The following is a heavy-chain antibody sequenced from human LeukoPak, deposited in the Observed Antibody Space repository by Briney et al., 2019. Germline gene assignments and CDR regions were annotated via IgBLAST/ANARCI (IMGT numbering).Heavy chain of an antibody. CDR3: AREQSGKYNLGDLDI. Sequence: PAESLSLSCTVSGVSFSSHLWSWVRQPAGKGLEWIGCIYISGSTNFSPSLKRRFTMSVDTSKNQFSLSLSSVIAADKAVDYCAREQSGKYNLGDLDIWGEGAMVTDS. D-gene: IGHD1-20*01. J-gene: IGHJ3*02. CDR1: GVSFSSHL. CDR2: IYISGST. V-gene: IGHV4-4*07.